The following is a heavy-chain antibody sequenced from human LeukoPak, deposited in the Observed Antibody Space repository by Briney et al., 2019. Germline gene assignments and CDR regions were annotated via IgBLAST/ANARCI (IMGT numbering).Heavy chain of an antibody. CDR1: GYSISSGYF. J-gene: IGHJ4*02. Sequence: KPSETLSLTCTVSGYSISSGYFWGWIRQPPGKGLQWIGSIHHSGSTYYSPSLKSRVTISVDTSKNQFSLKLNSVTAADTAVYYCVRDVDYWGQGTLVTVSS. CDR2: IHHSGST. CDR3: VRDVDY. V-gene: IGHV4-38-2*02.